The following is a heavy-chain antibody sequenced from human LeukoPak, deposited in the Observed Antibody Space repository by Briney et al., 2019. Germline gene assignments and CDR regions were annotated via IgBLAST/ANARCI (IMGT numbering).Heavy chain of an antibody. CDR1: GYTFTNYG. Sequence: ASVKVSCKASGYTFTNYGISWVRQAPGQGLEWMGWMNPNSGDTGYAQKFQGRVTITRNTSISTAFMEVSSLRSEDTAVYYCAGSGVRGVIIKEHSTVHWFDPWGQGTLVTVSS. CDR2: MNPNSGDT. V-gene: IGHV1-8*01. CDR3: AGSGVRGVIIKEHSTVHWFDP. D-gene: IGHD3-10*01. J-gene: IGHJ5*02.